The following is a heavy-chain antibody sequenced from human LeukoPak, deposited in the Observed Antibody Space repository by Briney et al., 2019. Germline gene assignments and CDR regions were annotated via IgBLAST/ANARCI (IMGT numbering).Heavy chain of an antibody. CDR2: ISGSGGST. V-gene: IGHV3-23*01. CDR1: GFTFSSYA. CDR3: AISPGRYGGTPLYY. D-gene: IGHD4-23*01. Sequence: GGSLRLSCAASGFTFSSYAMSWVRQAPGKGLEWVSAISGSGGSTYYADSVKGRFTISGDNSKNTLYLQMNSLRAEDTAVYYCAISPGRYGGTPLYYWGQGTLVTVSS. J-gene: IGHJ4*02.